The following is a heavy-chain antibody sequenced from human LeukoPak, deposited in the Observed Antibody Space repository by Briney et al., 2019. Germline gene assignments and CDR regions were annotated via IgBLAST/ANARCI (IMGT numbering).Heavy chain of an antibody. CDR1: GYTFTSYA. Sequence: ASVKVSCKASGYTFTSYAMHWVRQAPGQRLEWMGWINAGNGNTKYSQKFQGRVTITRDTSASTANMELSSLRSEDTAVYYCARGFYYYGSGIFGMDVWGQGTTVTVSS. V-gene: IGHV1-3*01. J-gene: IGHJ6*02. CDR2: INAGNGNT. D-gene: IGHD3-10*01. CDR3: ARGFYYYGSGIFGMDV.